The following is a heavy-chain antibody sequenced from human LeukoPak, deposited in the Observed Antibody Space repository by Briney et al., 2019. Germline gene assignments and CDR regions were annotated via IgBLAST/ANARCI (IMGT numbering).Heavy chain of an antibody. Sequence: GGSLRLSCAASGVLLSNYAMYWVRQAPGKGLEWVPAISGRSDYTYYADSVEGRPPLSRDSSKNTLYLQMNSLRADDTAVYYCAKWGDYDVLTGYYVSDFWGQGTLVTVSS. CDR2: ISGRSDYT. CDR3: AKWGDYDVLTGYYVSDF. J-gene: IGHJ4*02. D-gene: IGHD3-9*01. CDR1: GVLLSNYA. V-gene: IGHV3-23*01.